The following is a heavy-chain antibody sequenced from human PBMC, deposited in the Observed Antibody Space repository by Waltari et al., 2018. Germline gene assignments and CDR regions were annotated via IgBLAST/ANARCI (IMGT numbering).Heavy chain of an antibody. J-gene: IGHJ4*02. CDR2: ISSSSSYI. CDR1: GFTFSSYS. CDR3: AGDNDYSNPQGFGFDY. D-gene: IGHD4-4*01. V-gene: IGHV3-21*01. Sequence: EVQLVESGGGLVKPGGSLRLSCAASGFTFSSYSMNWVRQAPGKGLEWVSSISSSSSYIYYADSVKDPFTISRDNTKNSLYLQMNSLKAEDTAVYYCAGDNDYSNPQGFGFDYWGQGTLVTVSS.